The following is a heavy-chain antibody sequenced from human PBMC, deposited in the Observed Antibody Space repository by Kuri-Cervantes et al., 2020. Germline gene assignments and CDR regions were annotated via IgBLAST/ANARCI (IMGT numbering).Heavy chain of an antibody. Sequence: ESLKISCTVSGGSISSSSYYWGWIRQPPGKGLEWIGSIYYSGSTYYNPSLKSRVTISVDTSKNQFSLKLSSVTAADMAVYYCARHTYSSGWYWLNVGWFDPWGQGTLVTVSS. V-gene: IGHV4-39*01. CDR2: IYYSGST. D-gene: IGHD6-19*01. CDR3: ARHTYSSGWYWLNVGWFDP. CDR1: GGSISSSSYY. J-gene: IGHJ5*02.